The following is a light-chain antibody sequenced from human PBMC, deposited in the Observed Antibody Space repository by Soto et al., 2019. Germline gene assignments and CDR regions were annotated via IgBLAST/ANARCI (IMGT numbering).Light chain of an antibody. Sequence: QSVLTQPPSASETPGQRVTISCSGSSSNIGANTVNWYQQLPGTAPKLLIYSNDQRPSGVPDRFSGSKSGTSASLAISGLQSEDGADYYCAAGADTLNVPVFGTGPKLTV. J-gene: IGLJ1*01. V-gene: IGLV1-44*01. CDR3: AAGADTLNVPV. CDR2: SND. CDR1: SSNIGANT.